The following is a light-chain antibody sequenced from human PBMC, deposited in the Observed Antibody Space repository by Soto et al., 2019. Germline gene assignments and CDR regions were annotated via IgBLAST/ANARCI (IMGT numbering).Light chain of an antibody. CDR2: LNSDGSH. CDR3: QTWGTGNVV. CDR1: SGHSSYA. V-gene: IGLV4-69*01. Sequence: QSVLTQSPSASASLGASVKLTFTLSSGHSSYAIAWHQQQPETGPRYLMKLNSDGSHSKGDGIPDRFSGSSSGAERYLTISSLQSEDEADDYCQTWGTGNVVFGGGTKLTVL. J-gene: IGLJ2*01.